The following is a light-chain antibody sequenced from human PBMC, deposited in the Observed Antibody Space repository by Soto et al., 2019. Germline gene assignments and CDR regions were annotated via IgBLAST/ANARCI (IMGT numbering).Light chain of an antibody. CDR2: DVS. CDR3: SSFRSSSTSYV. V-gene: IGLV2-14*03. CDR1: SSDIGDSNY. Sequence: QSAPTQPASVSGSPGQSITISCTGTSSDIGDSNYVSWYQQHPGKAPKLVIYDVSNRPSGVSNRFSGSKSANTASLTISGLQAEDEADYYCSSFRSSSTSYVFGTGTKVTVL. J-gene: IGLJ1*01.